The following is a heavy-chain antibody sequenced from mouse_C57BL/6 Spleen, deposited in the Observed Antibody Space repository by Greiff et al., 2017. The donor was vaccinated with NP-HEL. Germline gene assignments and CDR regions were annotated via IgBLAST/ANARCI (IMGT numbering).Heavy chain of an antibody. CDR1: GYTFTDYE. Sequence: VQVVESGAELVRPGASVTLSCKASGYTFTDYEMHWVKQTPVHGLEWIGAIDPETGGTAYNQKFKGKAILTADKSSSTAYMELRSLTSEDSAVYYCTRDDYGSSYWFAYWGQGTLVTVSA. V-gene: IGHV1-15*01. CDR3: TRDDYGSSYWFAY. J-gene: IGHJ3*01. D-gene: IGHD1-1*01. CDR2: IDPETGGT.